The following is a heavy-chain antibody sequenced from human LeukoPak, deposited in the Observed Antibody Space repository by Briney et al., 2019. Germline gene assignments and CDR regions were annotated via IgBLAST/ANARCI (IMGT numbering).Heavy chain of an antibody. CDR3: ATSTPYKGGSSGGWFDP. D-gene: IGHD1-26*01. CDR2: FDPEDGET. J-gene: IGHJ5*02. V-gene: IGHV1-24*01. CDR1: GYTLTELS. Sequence: ASVKVSCKVSGYTLTELSMHWVRQAPGKVLEWMGGFDPEDGETIYAQKFQGRVTMTEDTSTDTAYMELSSLRSEDTAVYYCATSTPYKGGSSGGWFDPWGQGTLVTVSS.